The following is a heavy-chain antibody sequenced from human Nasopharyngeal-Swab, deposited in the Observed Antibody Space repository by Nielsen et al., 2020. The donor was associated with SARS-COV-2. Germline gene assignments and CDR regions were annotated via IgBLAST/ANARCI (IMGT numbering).Heavy chain of an antibody. CDR2: IKTDGSEI. V-gene: IGHV3-7*01. J-gene: IGHJ6*02. Sequence: GESLKISCAASGFTFSSYWMTWVRQAPGKGLEWVANIKTDGSEIYYVDSVKGRFTISRDNAKNSLYLQMNSLRAEDTAVYYCASARPTLDVWGQGTTVTVSS. CDR3: ASARPTLDV. CDR1: GFTFSSYW.